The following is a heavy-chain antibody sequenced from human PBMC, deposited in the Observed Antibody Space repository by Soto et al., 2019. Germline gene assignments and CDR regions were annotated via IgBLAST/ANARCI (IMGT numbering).Heavy chain of an antibody. CDR1: GFTFRGYG. J-gene: IGHJ6*02. CDR3: ANSEYSRYKNIDV. V-gene: IGHV3-30*18. CDR2: ISYDGSIK. D-gene: IGHD5-18*01. Sequence: PGGSLRLSCAASGFTFRGYGMHWVRQAPGRGLEWVALISYDGSIKYYADSVRGRFTISRDNSKNTLYLQMNSLGAEGTAVYYCANSEYSRYKNIDVWGQGTTVTVSS.